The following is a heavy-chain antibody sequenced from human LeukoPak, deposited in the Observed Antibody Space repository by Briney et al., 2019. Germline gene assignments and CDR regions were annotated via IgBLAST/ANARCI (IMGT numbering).Heavy chain of an antibody. J-gene: IGHJ5*02. CDR2: IDSGGST. V-gene: IGHV3-53*01. D-gene: IGHD3-9*01. Sequence: GGSLRLSCAASGFTFSNYWMHWVRQGPGKGLEWVSVIDSGGSTYYADSVKGRFTISRDKSMNTLYLQMNSLRAEDTAVYYCARVPTYYDTWGQGSLVTVSS. CDR3: ARVPTYYDT. CDR1: GFTFSNYW.